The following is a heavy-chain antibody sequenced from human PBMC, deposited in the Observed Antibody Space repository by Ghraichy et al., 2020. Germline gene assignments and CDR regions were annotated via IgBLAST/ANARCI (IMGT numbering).Heavy chain of an antibody. CDR3: VRDRRPPAATLSWGMDV. J-gene: IGHJ6*02. V-gene: IGHV3-48*01. CDR1: GFTFNTYS. Sequence: GGSLRLSCVASGFTFNTYSMNWVRQAPGKGLEWISYVSSSVRTIYYADSVQGRFTISRDNAKNSLYLQMNSLRVEVTAMYYCVRDRRPPAATLSWGMDVWGLGTTVIVSS. D-gene: IGHD2-15*01. CDR2: VSSSVRTI.